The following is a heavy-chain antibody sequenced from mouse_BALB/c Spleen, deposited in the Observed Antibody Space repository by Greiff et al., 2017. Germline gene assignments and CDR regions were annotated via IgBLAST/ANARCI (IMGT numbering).Heavy chain of an antibody. V-gene: IGHV1S81*02. CDR3: ANLRLSYYFDY. CDR1: GYTFTSYW. D-gene: IGHD1-2*01. CDR2: INPSNGRT. Sequence: VQLQQPGAELVKPGASVKLSCKASGYTFTSYWMHWVKQRPGQGLEWIGEINPSNGRTNYNEKFKSKATLTVDKSSSTAYMQLSSLTSEDSAVYYCANLRLSYYFDYWGQGTTLTVSS. J-gene: IGHJ2*01.